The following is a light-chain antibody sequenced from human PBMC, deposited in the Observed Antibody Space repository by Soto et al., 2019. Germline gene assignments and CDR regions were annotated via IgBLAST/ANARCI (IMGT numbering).Light chain of an antibody. CDR3: TSYTTNGTPYV. Sequence: QSVLTQPPSASGSPGQSVTISCTGTSSDVGGYNYVSWYQQHPGKAPKLMIYEVSKRPSGVPDRFSGSKSGNTASLTVSGLQAEDEADYYCTSYTTNGTPYVFGTGTKLTVL. CDR1: SSDVGGYNY. J-gene: IGLJ1*01. CDR2: EVS. V-gene: IGLV2-8*01.